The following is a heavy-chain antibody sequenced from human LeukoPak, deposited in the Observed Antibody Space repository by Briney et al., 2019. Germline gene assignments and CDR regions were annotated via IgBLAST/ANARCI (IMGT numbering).Heavy chain of an antibody. Sequence: SETLSLTCTVSGGSISSYFWSWIRQPPGKGLEWIGYIYYSGRTNYTPSLKSRVTISVDTSKNQFSLKLSSVTAADTAVYYCARPDDWDANFDYWGQGTLVTVSS. CDR1: GGSISSYF. J-gene: IGHJ4*02. CDR2: IYYSGRT. V-gene: IGHV4-59*01. D-gene: IGHD3-9*01. CDR3: ARPDDWDANFDY.